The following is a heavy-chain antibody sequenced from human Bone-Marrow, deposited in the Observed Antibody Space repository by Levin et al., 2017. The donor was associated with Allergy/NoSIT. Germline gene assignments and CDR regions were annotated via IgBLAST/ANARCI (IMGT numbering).Heavy chain of an antibody. CDR2: MNPNSGNT. CDR3: ARGSIVVVPAAIFIHYYYGMDV. CDR1: GYTFTSYD. Sequence: PGESLKISCKASGYTFTSYDINWVRQATGQGLEWMGWMNPNSGNTGYAQKFQGRVTMTRNTSISTAYMELSSLRSEDTAVYYCARGSIVVVPAAIFIHYYYGMDVWGQGTTVTVSS. V-gene: IGHV1-8*01. D-gene: IGHD2-2*02. J-gene: IGHJ6*02.